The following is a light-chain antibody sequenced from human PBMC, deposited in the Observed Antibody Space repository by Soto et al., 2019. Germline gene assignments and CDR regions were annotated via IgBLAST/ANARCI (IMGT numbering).Light chain of an antibody. CDR1: SSDVGGSNF. Sequence: QSALTQPAYVSDSPGQSITISCTGTSSDVGGSNFVSWYQQHPGKPPKPIIYDVANRPSGVSNRFSGSKSGSTASLIISRLQTEDEADYYCVSYTPSTTYVFGTGTKVTVL. CDR3: VSYTPSTTYV. V-gene: IGLV2-14*03. CDR2: DVA. J-gene: IGLJ1*01.